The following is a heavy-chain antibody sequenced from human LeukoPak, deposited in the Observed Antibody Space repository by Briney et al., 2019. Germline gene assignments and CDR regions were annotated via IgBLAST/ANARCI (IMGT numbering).Heavy chain of an antibody. Sequence: GGSLRLPCAASGFTFSSYWMSWVRQAPGKGLEWVANIKQDGSEKYYVDSVKGRFTISRDNAKNSLYLQMNSLRAEDTAVYYCARRVGKWLRFNYFDYWGQGTLVTVSS. V-gene: IGHV3-7*01. J-gene: IGHJ4*02. CDR2: IKQDGSEK. D-gene: IGHD5-12*01. CDR3: ARRVGKWLRFNYFDY. CDR1: GFTFSSYW.